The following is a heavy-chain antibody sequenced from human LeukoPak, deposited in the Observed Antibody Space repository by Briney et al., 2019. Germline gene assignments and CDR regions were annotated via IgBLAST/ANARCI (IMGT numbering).Heavy chain of an antibody. Sequence: ASVKVSCKASGYTFTGYYMHWVRQAPGQGLEWMGWINPNSGDTHYAQKFQGRVTMTRDTSINTAYIELSRLRSDDTAVYYCARDQAFVYCSGGTCYDDYWGQGSLVTVSS. V-gene: IGHV1-2*02. CDR3: ARDQAFVYCSGGTCYDDY. J-gene: IGHJ4*02. D-gene: IGHD2-15*01. CDR2: INPNSGDT. CDR1: GYTFTGYY.